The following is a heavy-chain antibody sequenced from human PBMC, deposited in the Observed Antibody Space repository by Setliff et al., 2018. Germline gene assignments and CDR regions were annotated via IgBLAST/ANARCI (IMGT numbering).Heavy chain of an antibody. CDR3: AKILTGYDAFDI. J-gene: IGHJ3*02. V-gene: IGHV3-7*01. D-gene: IGHD2-15*01. Sequence: PGGSLSLSCAASGFTFSSYWMSWVRQAPGKGLEWVANIKQDGSEKYYVDSVKGRFTISRDNAKNSLFLQMNSLRAEDTAVYYCAKILTGYDAFDIWGPGTMVTVSS. CDR2: IKQDGSEK. CDR1: GFTFSSYW.